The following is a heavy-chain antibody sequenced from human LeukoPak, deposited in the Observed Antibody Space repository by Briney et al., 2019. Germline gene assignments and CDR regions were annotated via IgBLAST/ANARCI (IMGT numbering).Heavy chain of an antibody. CDR3: ASARFYDILTGEYVY. Sequence: SETLSLTCAVYGGSFSGYYWSWIRQPPGKGLEWIGEINHSGSTNYNPSLKSRVTISVDTSKNQFSLKLSSVTAADTAVYYCASARFYDILTGEYVYWGQGTLVTVSS. CDR1: GGSFSGYY. CDR2: INHSGST. J-gene: IGHJ4*02. V-gene: IGHV4-34*01. D-gene: IGHD3-9*01.